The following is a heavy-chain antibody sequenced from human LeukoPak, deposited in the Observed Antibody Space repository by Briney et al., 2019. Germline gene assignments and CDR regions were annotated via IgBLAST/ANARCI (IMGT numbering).Heavy chain of an antibody. CDR1: GYTFTDYY. D-gene: IGHD3-16*01. V-gene: IGHV1-2*02. Sequence: DSVTVSCKASGYTFTDYYRNWMRQAPGQGLEWMGAINPNSGATNYAREFQRRVTMTRDASITTAYMELSRLTSDDTAVFYCASDSFAFGAPRYFDYWGQGTLVTVSS. CDR2: INPNSGAT. J-gene: IGHJ4*02. CDR3: ASDSFAFGAPRYFDY.